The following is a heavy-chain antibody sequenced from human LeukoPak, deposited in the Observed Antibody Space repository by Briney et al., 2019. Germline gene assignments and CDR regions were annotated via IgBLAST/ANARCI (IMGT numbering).Heavy chain of an antibody. CDR3: ARDQWFGELFYYYGMDV. J-gene: IGHJ6*02. CDR1: GFTFSSYG. CDR2: ISYDGSNK. V-gene: IGHV3-30*03. D-gene: IGHD3-10*01. Sequence: GGSLRLSCAASGFTFSSYGMHWVRQAPGKGLEWVAVISYDGSNKYYADSVKGRFTISRDNSKNTLYLQMNSLRAEDTAVYYCARDQWFGELFYYYGMDVWGQGTTVTVSS.